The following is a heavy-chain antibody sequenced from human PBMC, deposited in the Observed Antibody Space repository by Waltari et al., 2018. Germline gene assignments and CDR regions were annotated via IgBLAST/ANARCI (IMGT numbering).Heavy chain of an antibody. J-gene: IGHJ4*02. Sequence: QVHLVQSGAEVKKTGASVKISCKASGYTFTSYGINWVRQAPGRGLEWMGWISGYNGNINYAQSLQGRISMTTDTSTSTAYMELRSLTSDDTAVYYCARDRGPSAVTSFDSWGQGTLVTVSP. CDR2: ISGYNGNI. CDR3: ARDRGPSAVTSFDS. CDR1: GYTFTSYG. V-gene: IGHV1-18*01. D-gene: IGHD4-17*01.